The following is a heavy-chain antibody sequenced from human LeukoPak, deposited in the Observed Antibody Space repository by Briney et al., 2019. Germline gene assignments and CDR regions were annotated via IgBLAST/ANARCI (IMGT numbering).Heavy chain of an antibody. Sequence: SVKVSCKASGGTFSSYAISWVRQPPAQGLEWMGGINPIFGTANYAQKFQGRVTITADESTSTAYMELSSLRSEDTAVYYRARADFDWLPTFDYWGQGTLVTVSS. CDR2: INPIFGTA. D-gene: IGHD3-9*01. J-gene: IGHJ4*02. CDR1: GGTFSSYA. V-gene: IGHV1-69*13. CDR3: ARADFDWLPTFDY.